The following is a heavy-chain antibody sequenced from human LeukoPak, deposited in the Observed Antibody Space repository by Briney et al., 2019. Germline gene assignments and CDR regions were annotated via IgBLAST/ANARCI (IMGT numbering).Heavy chain of an antibody. CDR2: INPNSGGT. Sequence: ASVKVSCKASGYTFTGYYMHWVRQAPGQGLEWMGWINPNSGGTNYAQKFQGWVTMTRDTSISTAYMELSSLRSEDTAVYYCARGWGYSSSWDREDYWGQGTLVTVSS. CDR3: ARGWGYSSSWDREDY. D-gene: IGHD6-13*01. CDR1: GYTFTGYY. J-gene: IGHJ4*02. V-gene: IGHV1-2*04.